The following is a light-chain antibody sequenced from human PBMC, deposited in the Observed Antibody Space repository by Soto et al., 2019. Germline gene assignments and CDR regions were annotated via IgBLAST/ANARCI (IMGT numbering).Light chain of an antibody. J-gene: IGLJ2*01. CDR3: ISYTTTGALV. Sequence: QSALTQPRSVSGSPGQSVTISCTGTSSDVGGYNYVSWYQHHPGKAPKLMIYDVDKRPSGISNRFSGFRSGSTASLTVSGLQPEDDGHYYCISYTTTGALVFGGGTKLTVL. V-gene: IGLV2-11*01. CDR2: DVD. CDR1: SSDVGGYNY.